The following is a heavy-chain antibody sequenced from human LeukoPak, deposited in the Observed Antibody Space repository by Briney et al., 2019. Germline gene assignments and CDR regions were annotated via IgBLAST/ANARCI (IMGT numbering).Heavy chain of an antibody. D-gene: IGHD2-15*01. CDR3: ARATYCSGDSCYSGIFDY. CDR2: INHSGST. CDR1: GGSIRSYY. J-gene: IGHJ4*02. Sequence: SETLSLTCTVSGGSIRSYYWSWIRQPPGKGLEWIGEINHSGSTNYNPSLKSRVTISVDTSKNQFSLKLSSVTAADTAVYYCARATYCSGDSCYSGIFDYWGQGTLVTVSS. V-gene: IGHV4-34*01.